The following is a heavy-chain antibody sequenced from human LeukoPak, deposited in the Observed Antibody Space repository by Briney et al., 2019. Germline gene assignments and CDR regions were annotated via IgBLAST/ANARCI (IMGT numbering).Heavy chain of an antibody. CDR1: GGSFSTYY. CDR3: ARGLQKLKTKATVTTLYYFDY. J-gene: IGHJ4*02. D-gene: IGHD4-17*01. V-gene: IGHV4-59*12. CDR2: IYYTGTT. Sequence: KPSETLSLTCAVSGGSFSTYYWSWIRQPPGKGLEWIGFIYYTGTTNYNPSLKSRVTISVDTSKNQFSLKLSSVTAADTAVYYCARGLQKLKTKATVTTLYYFDYWGQGTLVTVSS.